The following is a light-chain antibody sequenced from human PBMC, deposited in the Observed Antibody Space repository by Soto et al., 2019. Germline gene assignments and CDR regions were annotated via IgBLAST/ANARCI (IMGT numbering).Light chain of an antibody. CDR2: GNS. CDR1: SSNIGAGYD. V-gene: IGLV1-40*01. J-gene: IGLJ1*01. CDR3: QSYDSSLSGPSYV. Sequence: QSALTQPPSVSGAPGQRVTISCTGSSSNIGAGYDVHWYQHLPGTAPKLLIYGNSNRPSGVPDRFSGSKSGTSASLAITGLQAEDEADYYCQSYDSSLSGPSYVFGTGTKVTVL.